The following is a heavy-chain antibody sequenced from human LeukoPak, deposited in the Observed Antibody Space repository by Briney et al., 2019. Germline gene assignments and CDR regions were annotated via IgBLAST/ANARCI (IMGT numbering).Heavy chain of an antibody. Sequence: GGSLRLSCAASGFTFSSYWMHWVRQAPGKGLVGVSHINTDGRSTTYADSVKGQLTIPRGNAKNTLYLQMTSLRAEDTAVYYCARSGGSSSLGYWGQGTLVTVSS. CDR2: INTDGRST. CDR3: ARSGGSSSLGY. CDR1: GFTFSSYW. J-gene: IGHJ4*02. D-gene: IGHD6-6*01. V-gene: IGHV3-74*01.